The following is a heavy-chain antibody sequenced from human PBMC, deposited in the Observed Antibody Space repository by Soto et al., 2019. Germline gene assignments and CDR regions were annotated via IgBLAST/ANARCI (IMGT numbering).Heavy chain of an antibody. V-gene: IGHV6-1*01. CDR1: GDSVSSNSAS. D-gene: IGHD5-12*01. CDR3: ARVTAGRQWQRENDAFDI. Sequence: PSQTLSLTCATSGDSVSSNSASWNWIRQSPSRGLEWLGRTYYRSKWYNRYAVSVNSRITINPDTSKNQFSLQLNSVTPEDTALYYCARVTAGRQWQRENDAFDIWDQGTMVTVSS. J-gene: IGHJ3*02. CDR2: TYYRSKWYN.